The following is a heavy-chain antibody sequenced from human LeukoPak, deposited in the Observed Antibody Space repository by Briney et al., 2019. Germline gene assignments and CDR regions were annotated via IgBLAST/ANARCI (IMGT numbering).Heavy chain of an antibody. J-gene: IGHJ4*02. V-gene: IGHV4-34*01. Sequence: SETLSLTCTVSGGSISSYYWSWIRQPAGKGLEWIGEINHSGSTNYNPSLKSRVTISVDTSKNQFSLKLSSVTAADTAVYYRARAPKYCSSTSCYPSFDYWGQGTLVTVSS. CDR1: GGSISSYY. CDR3: ARAPKYCSSTSCYPSFDY. D-gene: IGHD2-2*01. CDR2: INHSGST.